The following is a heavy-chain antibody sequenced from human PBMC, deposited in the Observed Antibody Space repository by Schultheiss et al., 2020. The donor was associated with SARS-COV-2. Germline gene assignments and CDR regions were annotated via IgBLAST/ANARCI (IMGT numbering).Heavy chain of an antibody. CDR1: GGSISSYY. Sequence: SETLSLTCTVSGGSISSYYWSWIRQPPGKGLEWIGYIYYSGSTNYNPSLKSRVTISVDTSKNQFSLKLSSVTAADTAVYYCARGGGITGTTIRYYFDYWGQGTLVTVSS. CDR3: ARGGGITGTTIRYYFDY. CDR2: IYYSGST. J-gene: IGHJ4*02. V-gene: IGHV4-59*12. D-gene: IGHD1-7*01.